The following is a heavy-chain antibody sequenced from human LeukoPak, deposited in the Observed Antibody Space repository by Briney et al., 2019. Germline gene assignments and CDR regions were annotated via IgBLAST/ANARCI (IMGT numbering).Heavy chain of an antibody. D-gene: IGHD3-22*01. V-gene: IGHV1-18*04. Sequence: ASVKVSCKASGYTFTNYGISWVRQAPGQGREWMGWISTYTGNTNYAQKLQGSVTMTTDTATSTAYMELRSLTSDDTAVYYCARASPSYDSRLGDYWGQGTLVTVSS. J-gene: IGHJ4*02. CDR2: ISTYTGNT. CDR1: GYTFTNYG. CDR3: ARASPSYDSRLGDY.